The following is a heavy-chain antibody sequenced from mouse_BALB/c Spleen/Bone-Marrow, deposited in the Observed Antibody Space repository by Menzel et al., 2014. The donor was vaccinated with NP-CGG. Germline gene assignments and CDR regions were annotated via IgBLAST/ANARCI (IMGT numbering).Heavy chain of an antibody. CDR2: IYPSDSET. J-gene: IGHJ3*01. CDR3: ARDKLLSGNPEFDY. Sequence: QVQLQQSGPEVVKPGAPVKVSCKASGYTFTSYWMNWAKQRPGRGLEWIGRIYPSDSETHYNQKFKDKATLTVDKSSSASFIRLSSLTSPDSAVYYWARDKLLSGNPEFDYWGQGTLVTVSA. D-gene: IGHD2-1*01. V-gene: IGHV1-74*01. CDR1: GYTFTSYW.